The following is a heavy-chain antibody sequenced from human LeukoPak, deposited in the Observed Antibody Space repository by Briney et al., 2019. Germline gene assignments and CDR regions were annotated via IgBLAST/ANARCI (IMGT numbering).Heavy chain of an antibody. CDR3: AKRGVVIRVILVGFHKEAYYFDS. D-gene: IGHD3-22*01. CDR1: GITLSNYG. V-gene: IGHV3-23*01. J-gene: IGHJ4*02. CDR2: ISDSGGRT. Sequence: GGSLRLSCAVSGITLSNYGMSWVRQAPGKGLEWVAGISDSGGRTNYADSVKGRFTISRDNPKNTIYLQMSSLRAEDTAVYFCAKRGVVIRVILVGFHKEAYYFDSWGQGALVTVSS.